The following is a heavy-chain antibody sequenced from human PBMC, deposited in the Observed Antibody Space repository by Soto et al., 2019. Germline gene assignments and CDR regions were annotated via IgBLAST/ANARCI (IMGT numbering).Heavy chain of an antibody. D-gene: IGHD6-6*01. Sequence: GASVKVSCKASGYTFTRYGISWVRQAPGQGLEWMGWVSAYNGNTNYAQKLQGRVTMTTDTSTSTAYMELRSLRSDDTAVYYCAKSIAARRGPYGMDVWGQGTTVTISS. V-gene: IGHV1-18*04. CDR3: AKSIAARRGPYGMDV. CDR2: VSAYNGNT. CDR1: GYTFTRYG. J-gene: IGHJ6*02.